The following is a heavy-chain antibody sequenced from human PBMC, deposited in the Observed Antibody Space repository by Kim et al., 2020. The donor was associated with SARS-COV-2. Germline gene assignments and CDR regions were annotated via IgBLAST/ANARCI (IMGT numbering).Heavy chain of an antibody. V-gene: IGHV3-23*01. CDR2: DNT. D-gene: IGHD3-10*01. CDR3: AAWIGAHFDC. J-gene: IGHJ4*02. Sequence: DNTHYADSVKGRFIISRDNSRGTLSLQINTLRAEDTAIYYCAAWIGAHFDCWGQGTQVTVSS.